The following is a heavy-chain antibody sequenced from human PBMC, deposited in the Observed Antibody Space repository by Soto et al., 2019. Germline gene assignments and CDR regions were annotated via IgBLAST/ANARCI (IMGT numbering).Heavy chain of an antibody. D-gene: IGHD2-2*01. CDR2: IKSDGSNI. Sequence: GGSLRLSCVASGLTFSSYCMDWVRQAPGKGLVWVSRIKSDGSNIAYGDSVKGRFSISRDNGKNTLYLQMDSLRGEDTAVYYCWVKPGYWGQGTLVPVSS. J-gene: IGHJ4*02. V-gene: IGHV3-74*01. CDR3: WVKPGY. CDR1: GLTFSSYC.